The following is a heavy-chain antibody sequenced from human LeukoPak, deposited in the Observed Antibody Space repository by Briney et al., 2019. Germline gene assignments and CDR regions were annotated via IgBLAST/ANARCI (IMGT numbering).Heavy chain of an antibody. CDR3: ATLVFLGVYYDFWSGYSY. CDR2: FDPEDGET. Sequence: GAPVKVSCKVSGYTLTELSMHCVLQAPGNGLEWKGGFDPEDGETIYAQKFQGRVTMTEDTSTDTAYMELSSLRSEDTAVYYCATLVFLGVYYDFWSGYSYWGQGTLVTVSS. CDR1: GYTLTELS. V-gene: IGHV1-24*01. D-gene: IGHD3-3*01. J-gene: IGHJ4*02.